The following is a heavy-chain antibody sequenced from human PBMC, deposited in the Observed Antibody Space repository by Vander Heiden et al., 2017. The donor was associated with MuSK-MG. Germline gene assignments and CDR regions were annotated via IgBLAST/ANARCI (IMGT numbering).Heavy chain of an antibody. CDR2: IYHSGTT. CDR3: VRHLFINYVCFDD. D-gene: IGHD3-16*01. V-gene: IGHV4-38-2*01. CDR1: GYSISSGYY. Sequence: QVQLQESGPGLVKPSETLSLTCGVSGYSISSGYYWGWIRQSPGKGLEWIGSIYHSGTTYYNPSLQSRVIISVDTSKNQFSLNLRSVTAADTAVYYCVRHLFINYVCFDDWGQGTLVTVSS. J-gene: IGHJ4*02.